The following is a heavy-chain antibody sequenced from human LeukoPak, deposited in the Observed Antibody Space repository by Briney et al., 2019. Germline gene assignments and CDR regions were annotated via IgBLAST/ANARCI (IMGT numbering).Heavy chain of an antibody. D-gene: IGHD3-10*01. V-gene: IGHV1-8*01. CDR1: GYTFSSYD. J-gene: IGHJ5*02. CDR3: ARVSMVRGAAPHNWFDP. CDR2: MNPNSGNT. Sequence: GASVKVSCKASGYTFSSYDINWVRQATGQGLEWMGWMNPNSGNTGYAQKFQGRVTMTRNTSISTAYMELSSLRSEDTAVYYCARVSMVRGAAPHNWFDPWGQGTLVTVSS.